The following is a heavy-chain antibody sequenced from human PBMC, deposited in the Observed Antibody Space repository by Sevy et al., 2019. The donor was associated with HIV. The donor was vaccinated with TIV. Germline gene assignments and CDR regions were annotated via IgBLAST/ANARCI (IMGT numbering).Heavy chain of an antibody. CDR2: IGAYNGNT. Sequence: ASVKVSCKASGYTFTNFGITWVRQAPGQGLEWMGWIGAYNGNTNYAQKFQGRVTMTTDTSTGTAYMELRSLRSDDTAVYYCASDLLAIAGYSSTWSGGYWGQGTLVTVSS. J-gene: IGHJ4*02. V-gene: IGHV1-18*01. D-gene: IGHD6-13*01. CDR3: ASDLLAIAGYSSTWSGGY. CDR1: GYTFTNFG.